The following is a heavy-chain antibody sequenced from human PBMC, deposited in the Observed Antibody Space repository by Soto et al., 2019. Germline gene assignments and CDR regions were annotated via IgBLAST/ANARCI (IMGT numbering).Heavy chain of an antibody. CDR1: GGSISSYY. V-gene: IGHV4-59*01. CDR3: ARDSRHSSGWYGLGYYYYGMDV. CDR2: TYYSGST. Sequence: SETLSLTCTVSGGSISSYYWSWIRQPPGKGLEWIGYTYYSGSTNYNPSLKSRVTISVDTSKNQFSLKLSSVTAADTAVYYCARDSRHSSGWYGLGYYYYGMDVWGQGTTVTVSS. J-gene: IGHJ6*02. D-gene: IGHD6-19*01.